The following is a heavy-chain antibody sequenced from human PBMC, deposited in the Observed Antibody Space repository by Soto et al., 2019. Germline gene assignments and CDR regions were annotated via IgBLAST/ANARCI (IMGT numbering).Heavy chain of an antibody. CDR2: IYYSGST. CDR3: ARAPIAENWFDP. Sequence: PSETLSLTCTVSGGSLSSYYWSWIRQPPGKGLEWIGYIYYSGSTNYNPSLKSRVTISVDTSKNQFSLKLSSVTAADTAVYYCARAPIAENWFDPWGQGTLVTVSS. J-gene: IGHJ5*02. V-gene: IGHV4-59*01. CDR1: GGSLSSYY. D-gene: IGHD6-13*01.